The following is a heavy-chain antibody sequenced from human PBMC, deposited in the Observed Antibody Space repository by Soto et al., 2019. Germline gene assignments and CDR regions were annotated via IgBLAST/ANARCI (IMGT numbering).Heavy chain of an antibody. CDR3: ARVGYGLLYGMDL. CDR1: GYTFTGYD. CDR2: IDPISGVT. Sequence: ASVKVSCKASGYTFTGYDMHWVRQAPGQGLEWMGWIDPISGVTNSAQKFQGRVTMTRDTSISTAYMEMSRLRSDDTALYYCARVGYGLLYGMDLWGQGTTVTVSS. V-gene: IGHV1-2*02. J-gene: IGHJ6*02. D-gene: IGHD5-18*01.